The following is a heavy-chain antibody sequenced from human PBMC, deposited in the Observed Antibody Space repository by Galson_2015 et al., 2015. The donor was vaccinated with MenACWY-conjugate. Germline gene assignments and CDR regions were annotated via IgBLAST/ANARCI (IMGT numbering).Heavy chain of an antibody. J-gene: IGHJ4*02. Sequence: SLRLSCAASGFSVTSHFMGWVRQAPGKGLEWVALLYDDGTSRYADSVKGRFTISRDTLRNSLSLQMHGLRAEDTAMYFCAKIVRHPVGPYFDSWGQGTLALVSS. CDR1: GFSVTSHF. V-gene: IGHV3-53*01. D-gene: IGHD2-21*01. CDR2: LYDDGTS. CDR3: AKIVRHPVGPYFDS.